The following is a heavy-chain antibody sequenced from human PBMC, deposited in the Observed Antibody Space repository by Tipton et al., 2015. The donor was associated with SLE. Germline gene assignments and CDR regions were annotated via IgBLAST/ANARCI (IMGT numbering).Heavy chain of an antibody. CDR2: IYYSGRT. J-gene: IGHJ3*02. V-gene: IGHV4-39*01. CDR1: GGSISSSSYY. CDR3: ARVGAGATSGAFDI. Sequence: TLSLTCTVSGGSISSSSYYWGWIRQPPGKGLEWIGSIYYSGRTYYNPSLKSRVTISVDTSKNQFSLKLSSVTAADTAVYYCARVGAGATSGAFDIWGQGTMVTVSS. D-gene: IGHD1-26*01.